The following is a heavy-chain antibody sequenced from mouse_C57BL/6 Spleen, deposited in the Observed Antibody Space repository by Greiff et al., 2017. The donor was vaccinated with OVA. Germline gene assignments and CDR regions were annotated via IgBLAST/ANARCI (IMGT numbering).Heavy chain of an antibody. CDR2: IHPNSGST. J-gene: IGHJ4*01. Sequence: QVQLQQSGAELVKPGASVKLSCKASGYTFTSYWMHWVKQRPGQGLEWIGMIHPNSGSTNYNEKFKSKATLTVDKSSSTAYMQLSSLTSEDSAVYYCAREGVVANYAMDYWGQGTSVTVSS. CDR1: GYTFTSYW. D-gene: IGHD1-1*01. V-gene: IGHV1-64*01. CDR3: AREGVVANYAMDY.